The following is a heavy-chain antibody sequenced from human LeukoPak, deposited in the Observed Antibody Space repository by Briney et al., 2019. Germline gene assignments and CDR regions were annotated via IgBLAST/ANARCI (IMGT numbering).Heavy chain of an antibody. CDR2: ISGSDGST. CDR3: AKGRGYCTGGSCYSDY. CDR1: GFTFSDYY. D-gene: IGHD2-15*01. J-gene: IGHJ4*02. V-gene: IGHV3-23*01. Sequence: PGGSLRLSCAASGFTFSDYYMSWIRQAPGKGLEWVSTISGSDGSTYYADSVKGRSTISRDNSKNTLYLQMNSLRVEDTAIYYCAKGRGYCTGGSCYSDYWGQGTLVTVSS.